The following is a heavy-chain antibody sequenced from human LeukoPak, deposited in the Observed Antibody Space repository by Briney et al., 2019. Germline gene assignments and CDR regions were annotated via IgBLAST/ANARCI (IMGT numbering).Heavy chain of an antibody. CDR1: GYTFTSYD. J-gene: IGHJ5*02. D-gene: IGHD2-15*01. CDR3: ARRHPDCSGGSCYWFDP. Sequence: ASVKVSCEASGYTFTSYDINWVRQATGQGLEWMGWMNPNSGNTGYAQKFQGRVTMTRNTSINTAYMELSSLRSEDTAVYYCARRHPDCSGGSCYWFDPWGQGTLVTVSS. CDR2: MNPNSGNT. V-gene: IGHV1-8*01.